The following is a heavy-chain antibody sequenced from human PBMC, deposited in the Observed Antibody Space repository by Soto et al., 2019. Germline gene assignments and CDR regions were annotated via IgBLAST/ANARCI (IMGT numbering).Heavy chain of an antibody. CDR3: AKETRITIFGVVSHNWIHP. J-gene: IGHJ5*02. CDR2: ISSSGSTI. CDR1: GFTFSDYY. V-gene: IGHV3-11*01. Sequence: PGGSLRLSCAASGFTFSDYYMSWIRQAPGKGLEWVSYISSSGSTIYYADSVKGRFTISRDNAKNSLYLQMNSLRAEDTAVYYCAKETRITIFGVVSHNWIHPSGQATLVTVSS. D-gene: IGHD3-3*01.